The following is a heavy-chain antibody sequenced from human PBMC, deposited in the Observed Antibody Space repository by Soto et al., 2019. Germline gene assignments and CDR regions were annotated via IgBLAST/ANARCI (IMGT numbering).Heavy chain of an antibody. V-gene: IGHV1-2*02. J-gene: IGHJ4*02. CDR3: ARDSDSSGWPDY. Sequence: ASVKVSCKASGYTFTGYYMHWVRQAPGQGLEWMGWINPNSGGTNYAQKFQGRVTMTRDTSISTAYMELSRLRSDDTAVYYCARDSDSSGWPDYWGQGTLVTVSS. CDR2: INPNSGGT. CDR1: GYTFTGYY. D-gene: IGHD6-19*01.